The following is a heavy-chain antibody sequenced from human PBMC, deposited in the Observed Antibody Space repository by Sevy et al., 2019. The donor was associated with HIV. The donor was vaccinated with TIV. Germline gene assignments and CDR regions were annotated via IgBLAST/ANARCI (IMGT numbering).Heavy chain of an antibody. V-gene: IGHV1-69*13. J-gene: IGHJ3*02. CDR1: GGTFSSYA. CDR2: IIPIFGTA. Sequence: ASVKVSCKASGGTFSSYAISWVRQAPGQGLEWMGGIIPIFGTANNSQKFQGRVTITADESTSTAYMELSSLRSEDTAVYYCAQLANPVSSGWLDAFDIWGQGTMVTVSS. CDR3: AQLANPVSSGWLDAFDI. D-gene: IGHD6-19*01.